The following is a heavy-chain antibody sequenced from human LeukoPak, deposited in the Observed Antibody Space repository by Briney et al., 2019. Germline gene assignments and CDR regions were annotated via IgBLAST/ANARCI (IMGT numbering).Heavy chain of an antibody. CDR2: IYSGGST. J-gene: IGHJ6*02. D-gene: IGHD4-17*01. Sequence: PGGSLRLSRAASGFTVSSNYMSWVRQAPGKGLELVSVIYSGGSTYYADSVKGRFTISRDNSKNTLYLQMNSLRAEDTAVYYCARDGPDNYGSMDVWGQGTTVTVSS. CDR1: GFTVSSNY. CDR3: ARDGPDNYGSMDV. V-gene: IGHV3-53*01.